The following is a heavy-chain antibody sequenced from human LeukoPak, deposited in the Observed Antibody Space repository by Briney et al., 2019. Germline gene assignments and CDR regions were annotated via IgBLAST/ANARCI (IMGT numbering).Heavy chain of an antibody. CDR1: GYTFTSYG. D-gene: IGHD3-16*02. V-gene: IGHV1-69*04. CDR2: IIPTLDVA. J-gene: IGHJ3*01. Sequence: SVKVSCKASGYTFTSYGISWVRQAPGQGLEWMGRIIPTLDVANFAQKFKGRVTITADKSTNTAHLELSSLRSEDTAVYYCTREGVYSPDPTSYHRLPFDFWGEGTVVIVSS. CDR3: TREGVYSPDPTSYHRLPFDF.